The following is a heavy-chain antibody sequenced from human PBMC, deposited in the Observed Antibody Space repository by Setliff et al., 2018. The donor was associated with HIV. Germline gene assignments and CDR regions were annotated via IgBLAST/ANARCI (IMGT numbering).Heavy chain of an antibody. J-gene: IGHJ6*02. D-gene: IGHD4-17*01. CDR2: ISSRGRTI. CDR1: GFTFSTYS. Sequence: PGGSLRLSCAASGFTFSTYSMNWVRQAPGKGLEWVSYISSRGRTIYYADSVKGRFTISRDNAKNSLYLQMNSLRAGDTAVYYCAKGRAYGDLYYYYGMDVWGQGTTVTVSS. CDR3: AKGRAYGDLYYYYGMDV. V-gene: IGHV3-48*04.